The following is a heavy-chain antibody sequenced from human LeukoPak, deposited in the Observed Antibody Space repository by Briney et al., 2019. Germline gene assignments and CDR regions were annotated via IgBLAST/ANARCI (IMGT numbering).Heavy chain of an antibody. Sequence: GGSLRLSCAASGFTFSSYSMNWVRQAPGKGLEWVSSISSSSYIYYADSVKGRFTISRDNAKNSLYLQMNSLRAEDTAVHYCARAGTNGVCYDYWGQGTLVTVSS. D-gene: IGHD2-8*01. CDR3: ARAGTNGVCYDY. V-gene: IGHV3-21*01. CDR2: ISSSSYI. J-gene: IGHJ4*02. CDR1: GFTFSSYS.